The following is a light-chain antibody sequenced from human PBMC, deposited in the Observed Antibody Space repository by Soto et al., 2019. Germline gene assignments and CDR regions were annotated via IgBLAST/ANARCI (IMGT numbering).Light chain of an antibody. CDR1: QSVTGNY. CDR3: QQYGSSTPYT. CDR2: GSS. V-gene: IGKV3-20*01. Sequence: EIVLTQSPGTLSLSPGERATLSCRASQSVTGNYLAWYQQRHGQSPRLLIYGSSDRATGIPDRFSGSGSGTDFTLTISRVEPEDCAVYYCQQYGSSTPYTFGQGTKLEIK. J-gene: IGKJ2*01.